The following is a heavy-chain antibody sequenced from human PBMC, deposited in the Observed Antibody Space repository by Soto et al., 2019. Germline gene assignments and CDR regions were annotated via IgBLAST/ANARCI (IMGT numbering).Heavy chain of an antibody. V-gene: IGHV1-69*02. Sequence: GASVKVSCKASGGTFSSYTISWVRQAPGQGLEWMGRIIPILGIANYAQKFQGRVTITADKSTSTAYMELSSLRSEDTAVYCCARVLNYYDSSGPNSYGMDVWGQGTTVTVSS. D-gene: IGHD3-22*01. CDR1: GGTFSSYT. J-gene: IGHJ6*02. CDR3: ARVLNYYDSSGPNSYGMDV. CDR2: IIPILGIA.